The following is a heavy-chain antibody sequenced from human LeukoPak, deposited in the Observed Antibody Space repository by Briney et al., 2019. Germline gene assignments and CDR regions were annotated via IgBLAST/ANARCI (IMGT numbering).Heavy chain of an antibody. CDR3: TTVKGFWGSFG. CDR1: GFTFSNAW. CDR2: IKSRPAGGTI. V-gene: IGHV3-15*01. Sequence: PGGSLRLSCAGSGFTFSNAWMTWVRQAPGKGLEWVGRIKSRPAGGTIDYAAPVKGRFTISRDDSKNTVYLQMNSLKTEDTAVYYCTTVKGFWGSFGWGQGTLVTVSS. J-gene: IGHJ4*02. D-gene: IGHD3-16*01.